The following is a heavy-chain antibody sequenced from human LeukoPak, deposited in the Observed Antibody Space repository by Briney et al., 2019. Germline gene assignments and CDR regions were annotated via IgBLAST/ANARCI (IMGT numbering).Heavy chain of an antibody. CDR1: GFTFSSYG. V-gene: IGHV3-30*02. Sequence: GGSLRLSCAASGFTFSSYGMHWVRQAPGKGLEWVAFIRYDGSNKYYADSVKGRFTISRDNSKNTLYLHVNSLRPEDTAVYYCTRERGLIAPSGVDLWGQGTLVTVSS. D-gene: IGHD6-13*01. CDR3: TRERGLIAPSGVDL. CDR2: IRYDGSNK. J-gene: IGHJ5*02.